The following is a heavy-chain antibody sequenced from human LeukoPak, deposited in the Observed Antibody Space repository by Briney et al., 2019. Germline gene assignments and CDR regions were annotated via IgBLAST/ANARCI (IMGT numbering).Heavy chain of an antibody. CDR3: AKDSNGCSGGSCYSGYY. J-gene: IGHJ4*02. CDR2: ISGSGSST. CDR1: GFTFSSYA. Sequence: PGGSLRLSCAASGFTFSSYAMSWVRQAPGKGLEWVSAISGSGSSTYYADSVKGRFTISRDNSKNTLYLQMNSLRAEDTAVYYCAKDSNGCSGGSCYSGYYWGQGTLVTVSS. V-gene: IGHV3-23*01. D-gene: IGHD2-15*01.